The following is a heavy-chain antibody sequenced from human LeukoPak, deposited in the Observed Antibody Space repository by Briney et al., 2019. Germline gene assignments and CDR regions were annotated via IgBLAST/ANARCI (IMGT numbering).Heavy chain of an antibody. D-gene: IGHD5-12*01. V-gene: IGHV1-18*01. CDR2: ISAYNGNT. CDR3: ARDCPERAYSGYDSYLDY. CDR1: GYTFTSYG. Sequence: ASVEVSCKASGYTFTSYGISWVRQAPGQGLEWMGWISAYNGNTNYAQKLQGRVTMTTDTSTSTVYMELSSLRSEDTAVYYCARDCPERAYSGYDSYLDYWGQGTLVTVSS. J-gene: IGHJ4*02.